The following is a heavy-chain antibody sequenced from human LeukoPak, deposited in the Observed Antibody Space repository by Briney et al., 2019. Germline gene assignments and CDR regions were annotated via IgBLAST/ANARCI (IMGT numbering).Heavy chain of an antibody. V-gene: IGHV4-59*01. CDR1: GGSLSSYY. D-gene: IGHD5-18*01. CDR2: IYYSGST. CDR3: ARQTVRWIQLWLPSIFDY. Sequence: SETLSLTCTVSGGSLSSYYWSWIRQPPGKGLEWIGYIYYSGSTNYNPSLKSRVTISVDTSKNQFSLKLSSVTAADTAVYYCARQTVRWIQLWLPSIFDYWGQGTLVTVSS. J-gene: IGHJ4*02.